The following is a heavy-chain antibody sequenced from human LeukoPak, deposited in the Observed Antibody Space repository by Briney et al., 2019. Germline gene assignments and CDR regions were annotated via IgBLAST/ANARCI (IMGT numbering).Heavy chain of an antibody. CDR2: INPNSDVT. V-gene: IGHV1-2*02. CDR3: AREVVAHRLYFDY. D-gene: IGHD5-12*01. J-gene: IGHJ4*02. Sequence: ASVKVSCKASGYIFTGHYIHWVRQAPGQGLEWMGWINPNSDVTNYAQKFQGRVTMTRDTSMSTAYMELSRLRSDDTAVYYCAREVVAHRLYFDYWGQGTLVTVSS. CDR1: GYIFTGHY.